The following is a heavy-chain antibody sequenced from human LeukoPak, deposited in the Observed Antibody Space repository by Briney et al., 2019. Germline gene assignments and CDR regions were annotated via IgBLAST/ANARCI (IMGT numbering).Heavy chain of an antibody. CDR2: IYYSGST. Sequence: SETLSLTCTVSGGSISSGGYYWSWIRQHTGKGLEWIGYIYYSGSTYYNPSLKSRVTISVDTSKNQFSLKLSSVTAADTAVYYCARDWVVTIFGVTRGYFDYWGQGTLVTVSS. D-gene: IGHD3-3*01. CDR3: ARDWVVTIFGVTRGYFDY. V-gene: IGHV4-31*03. CDR1: GGSISSGGYY. J-gene: IGHJ4*02.